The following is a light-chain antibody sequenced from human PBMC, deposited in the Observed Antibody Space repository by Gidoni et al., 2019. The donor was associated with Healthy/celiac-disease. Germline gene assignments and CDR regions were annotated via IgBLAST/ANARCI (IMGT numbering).Light chain of an antibody. CDR3: QQYSTWPLT. V-gene: IGKV3-15*01. J-gene: IGKJ4*01. CDR1: QSVSSN. CDR2: GAS. Sequence: EIVMTQSPATLSVSPGERATLSCRASQSVSSNLAWYQQKPGQAPRLLIYGASTRATGIPARFSGSGSGTELTLTISSLQSEDSAVYYCQQYSTWPLTFGGGTKVEIK.